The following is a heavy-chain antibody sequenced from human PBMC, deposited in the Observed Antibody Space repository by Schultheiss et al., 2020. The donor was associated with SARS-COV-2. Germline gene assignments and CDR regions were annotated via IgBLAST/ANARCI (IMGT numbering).Heavy chain of an antibody. CDR3: AVVNSLRGVDY. V-gene: IGHV4-31*03. Sequence: SETLSLTCTVSGGSISSGGYYWSWIRQHPGKGLEWIGYIYYSGSTYYNPSLKSRVTISVDTSKNQFSLKLSSVTAADTAVYYCAVVNSLRGVDYWGQGTLVTVSS. D-gene: IGHD4-23*01. J-gene: IGHJ4*02. CDR2: IYYSGST. CDR1: GGSISSGGYY.